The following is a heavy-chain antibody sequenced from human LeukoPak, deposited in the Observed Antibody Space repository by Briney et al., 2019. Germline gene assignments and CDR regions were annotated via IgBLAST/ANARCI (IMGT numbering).Heavy chain of an antibody. CDR3: ARVWQLVHNWFDP. CDR1: GGAFSSYG. V-gene: IGHV1-18*01. CDR2: ISAYNGNT. D-gene: IGHD6-6*01. Sequence: ASVKVSCKASGGAFSSYGISWVRQAPGQGLEWMGWISAYNGNTNYAQKLQGRVTMTTDTSTSTAYMELRSLRSDDTAVYYCARVWQLVHNWFDPWGQGTLVTVSS. J-gene: IGHJ5*02.